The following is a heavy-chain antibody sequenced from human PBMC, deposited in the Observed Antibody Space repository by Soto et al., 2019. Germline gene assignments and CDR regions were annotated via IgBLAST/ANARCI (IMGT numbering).Heavy chain of an antibody. CDR3: ARGGRAARHTIDY. V-gene: IGHV4-34*01. CDR2: INHSGST. Sequence: QVQLQQWGAGLLKPSETLSLTCAVYGGSFSGYYWSWIRQPPGKGLEWIGEINHSGSTNYNPSLKSRDTISVDTSKNQFSLKLSSVTAADTAVYYCARGGRAARHTIDYWGQGTLVTVSS. D-gene: IGHD6-6*01. CDR1: GGSFSGYY. J-gene: IGHJ4*02.